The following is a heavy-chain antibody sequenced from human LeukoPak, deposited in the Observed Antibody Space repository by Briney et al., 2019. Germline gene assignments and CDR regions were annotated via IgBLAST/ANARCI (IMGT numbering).Heavy chain of an antibody. J-gene: IGHJ4*02. D-gene: IGHD2-15*01. V-gene: IGHV1-8*01. CDR1: GYTFPSYE. CDR3: ARGPPGVGVFPFDS. CDR2: MNPNSGNT. Sequence: ASVKVSCKASGYTFPSYEINWVRQATGQGLEWMGWMNPNSGNTGYAQKFQGRVTMTRYTSRSTAYMELSSLRSEDTAVDYCARGPPGVGVFPFDSWGQGTLVPV.